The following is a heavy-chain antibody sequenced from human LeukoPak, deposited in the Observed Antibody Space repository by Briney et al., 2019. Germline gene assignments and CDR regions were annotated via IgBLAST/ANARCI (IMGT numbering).Heavy chain of an antibody. D-gene: IGHD3-10*01. CDR2: IKSESDGGTT. V-gene: IGHV3-15*05. CDR3: TQTYKGETMADY. Sequence: GGSLRLSCAGSGFLFTNAWMSWVRQAPGKGLEWVGRIKSESDGGTTDYAAPVKVRFTISRDDSKHTVYLQRNSLKTEDTAVYFCTQTYKGETMADYWGQGTLVTVSS. CDR1: GFLFTNAW. J-gene: IGHJ4*02.